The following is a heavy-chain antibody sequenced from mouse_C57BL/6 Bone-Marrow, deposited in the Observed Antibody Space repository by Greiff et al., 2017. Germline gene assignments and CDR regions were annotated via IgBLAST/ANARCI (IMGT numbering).Heavy chain of an antibody. CDR3: ASEDYGSSFAY. J-gene: IGHJ3*01. CDR1: GFSLPSYG. D-gene: IGHD1-1*01. V-gene: IGHV2-6*01. Sequence: VKLVESGPCLVAPSQSLSITCTVSGFSLPSYGVDWVRQSPGKGLEWLGVIWGVGSTNYNSALKSRLSISKDNSKSQVFLKMNSLQTDDTAMYYCASEDYGSSFAYWGQGTLVTVSA. CDR2: IWGVGST.